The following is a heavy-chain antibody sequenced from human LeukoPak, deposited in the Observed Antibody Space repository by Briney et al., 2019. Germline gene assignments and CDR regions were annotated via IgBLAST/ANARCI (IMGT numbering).Heavy chain of an antibody. V-gene: IGHV3-11*05. CDR2: ISSSSSYT. Sequence: GGSLRLSCAASGFTFSDYYMSWIRQAPGKGLEWVSYISSSSSYTSYADSVKGRFTISRDNAKNSLYLQMNSLRAEDTAVYYCARALRGYQDYWGQGTLVTVSS. CDR1: GFTFSDYY. D-gene: IGHD5-18*01. CDR3: ARALRGYQDY. J-gene: IGHJ4*02.